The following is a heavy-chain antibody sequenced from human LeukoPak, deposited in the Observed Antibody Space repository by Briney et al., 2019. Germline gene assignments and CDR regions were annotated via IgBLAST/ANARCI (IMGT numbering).Heavy chain of an antibody. CDR3: ARGEYYYDSSGSGIKTFDY. CDR1: GFTFSSYE. J-gene: IGHJ4*02. D-gene: IGHD3-22*01. CDR2: ISSGTTI. V-gene: IGHV3-48*03. Sequence: GGSLRLSCAVSGFTFSSYEMNWVHQATGKGLEWVSYISSGTTIYYADSVKGRFTISRDNAKNSLYLQMNSLRAEDTAVYYCARGEYYYDSSGSGIKTFDYWGQGTLVTVSS.